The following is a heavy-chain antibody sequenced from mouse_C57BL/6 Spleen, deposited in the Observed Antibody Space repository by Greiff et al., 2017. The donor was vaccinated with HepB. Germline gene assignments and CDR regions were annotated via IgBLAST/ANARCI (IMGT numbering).Heavy chain of an antibody. CDR2: INYDGSST. Sequence: VQLKESEGGLVQPGSSMKLSCTASGFTFSDYYMAWVRQVPEKGLEWVANINYDGSSTYYLDSLKSRFIISRDNAKNILYLQMSSLKSEDTATYYCARGHYDYAFDYWGQGTTLTVSS. V-gene: IGHV5-16*01. CDR1: GFTFSDYY. J-gene: IGHJ2*01. D-gene: IGHD2-4*01. CDR3: ARGHYDYAFDY.